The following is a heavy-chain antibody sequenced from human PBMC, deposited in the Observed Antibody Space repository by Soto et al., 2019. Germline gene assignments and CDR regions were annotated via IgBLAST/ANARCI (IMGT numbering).Heavy chain of an antibody. V-gene: IGHV3-74*01. CDR1: GFAFSSEW. CDR3: TSDTFGARDS. CDR2: IYPYDTGI. D-gene: IGHD2-15*01. Sequence: PGGSLRLSCAASGFAFSSEWMHWVRQAPGKGLAWVSRIYPYDTGITYADSVKSRFTISSDNAKNTLYLQMNSLRAEDTAVYYGTSDTFGARDSWGQGTLVTVSS. J-gene: IGHJ4*02.